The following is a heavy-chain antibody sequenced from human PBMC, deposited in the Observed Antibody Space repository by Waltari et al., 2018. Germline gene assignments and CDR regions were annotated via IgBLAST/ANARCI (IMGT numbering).Heavy chain of an antibody. J-gene: IGHJ5*01. Sequence: QVQLQHWGAGLLKPSETLSLTCAVYGDSFSGYYWNWIRQPPGKGLEWIGRINLSGVTNYNPSLNSRVTISIDTSKNQFSLELLSVTAADTAVYYCARHTRRSLSVWFDSWGQGTLVTVSS. D-gene: IGHD2-15*01. V-gene: IGHV4-34*02. CDR2: INLSGVT. CDR1: GDSFSGYY. CDR3: ARHTRRSLSVWFDS.